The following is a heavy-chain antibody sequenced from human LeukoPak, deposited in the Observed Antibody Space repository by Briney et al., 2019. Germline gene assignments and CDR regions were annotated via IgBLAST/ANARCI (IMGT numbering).Heavy chain of an antibody. D-gene: IGHD3-9*01. V-gene: IGHV3-11*03. Sequence: GGTLRLSCKASGFIFGDYYMNWIRQAPGKGLECLSYISSGTINHSNYADSVKGRFTISRDNAKNSLYLQMNSLRVDDTAVYYCASGNNDWSLGGQGTLVTVSS. CDR2: ISSGTINHS. CDR3: ASGNNDWSL. CDR1: GFIFGDYY. J-gene: IGHJ4*02.